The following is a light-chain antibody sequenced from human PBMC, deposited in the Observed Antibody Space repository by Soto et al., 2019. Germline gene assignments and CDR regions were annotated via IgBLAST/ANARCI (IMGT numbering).Light chain of an antibody. CDR1: QTIYNW. J-gene: IGKJ1*01. Sequence: DIQMTQSPSTLSASVGDRVTITCRASQTIYNWLAWYQQKPGKAPKLLIYKASTLESGVPLRFSGSGSGTEFTLTISSLQPDDLATYYCQQYKSHSAFGQGTKVEIK. CDR3: QQYKSHSA. CDR2: KAS. V-gene: IGKV1-5*03.